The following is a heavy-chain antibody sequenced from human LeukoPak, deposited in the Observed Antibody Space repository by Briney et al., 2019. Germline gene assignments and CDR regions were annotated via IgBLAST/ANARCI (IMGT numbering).Heavy chain of an antibody. V-gene: IGHV4-59*08. CDR3: ARHGYCGAECYTYFDS. D-gene: IGHD2-21*01. CDR2: IYYSGIT. CDR1: GGSISGYY. J-gene: IGHJ4*02. Sequence: PSETLSLTCTVSGGSISGYYWSWIRQPPGKGLEWIGYIYYSGITNYNPPLKSRVTISLDTSKSQFSLKLASVTAADTAVYYCARHGYCGAECYTYFDSWGQGTLVSVSS.